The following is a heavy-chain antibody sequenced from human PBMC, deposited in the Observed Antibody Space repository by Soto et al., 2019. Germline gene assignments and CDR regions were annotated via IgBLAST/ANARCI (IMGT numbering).Heavy chain of an antibody. CDR3: ARGMYKSGWNLAC. Sequence: SWTIYITSPVSGGTCSSSTSFLSLNQKPPGGGLEWIAYILHSGSSMYNPSLKSRVTISLSTSKTQFSLRLTSVTAADTAVYYCARGMYKSGWNLACWGQGMVVTVSS. CDR2: ILHSGSS. J-gene: IGHJ4*02. D-gene: IGHD6-19*01. V-gene: IGHV4-61*01. CDR1: GGTCSSSTSF.